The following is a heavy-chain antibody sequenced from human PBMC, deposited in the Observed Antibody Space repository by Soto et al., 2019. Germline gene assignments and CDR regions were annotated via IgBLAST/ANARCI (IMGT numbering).Heavy chain of an antibody. J-gene: IGHJ3*02. CDR1: GYTFTSYA. CDR3: ARAWDIVVVPAAITDAFDI. CDR2: INAGNGNT. Sequence: GASVKVSCKASGYTFTSYAMHWVRQAPGQRLEWMGWINAGNGNTKYSQKFQGRVTITRDTSASTAYMELSSLRSEDTAVYYCARAWDIVVVPAAITDAFDIWGQGTMVTVSS. V-gene: IGHV1-3*01. D-gene: IGHD2-2*02.